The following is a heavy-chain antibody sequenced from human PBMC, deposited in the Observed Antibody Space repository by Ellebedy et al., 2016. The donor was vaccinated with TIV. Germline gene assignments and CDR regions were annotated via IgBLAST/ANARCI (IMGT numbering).Heavy chain of an antibody. V-gene: IGHV3-30*02. CDR3: ARDKTYYFGSGGGGTYGMDV. CDR2: IRYDGSTQ. CDR1: GFTFSSYG. D-gene: IGHD3-10*01. Sequence: PGGSLRLSCAASGFTFSSYGMHWVRQAPGKGLEWVALIRYDGSTQYYADSVTGRFTISRDNYKNTLYLQMKSLRAEDTAVYYCARDKTYYFGSGGGGTYGMDVWGQGTTVTVSS. J-gene: IGHJ6*02.